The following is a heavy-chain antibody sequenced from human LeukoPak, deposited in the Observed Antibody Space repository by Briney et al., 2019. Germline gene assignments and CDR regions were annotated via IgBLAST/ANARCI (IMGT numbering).Heavy chain of an antibody. V-gene: IGHV3-72*01. D-gene: IGHD2-15*01. J-gene: IGHJ4*02. CDR2: IRKKTNSYST. CDR3: VRGNCFGGSCYSGHS. CDR1: GFTFSDHY. Sequence: GGSLRLSCAASGFTFSDHYMDWVRQAPGKGLEWIGRIRKKTNSYSTEYAASVRGRFTVSRDDSQSSLYLQMNSLITEDTAVYFCVRGNCFGGSCYSGHSWGQGTLVIVSS.